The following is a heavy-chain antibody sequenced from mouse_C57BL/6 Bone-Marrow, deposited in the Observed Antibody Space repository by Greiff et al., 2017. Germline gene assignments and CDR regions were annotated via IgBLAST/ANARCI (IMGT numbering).Heavy chain of an antibody. CDR3: ARPSNWDGFAY. V-gene: IGHV14-3*01. D-gene: IGHD4-1*01. CDR2: IDPANGNT. J-gene: IGHJ3*01. CDR1: GFNIKNTY. Sequence: EVQRVESVAELVRPGASVKLSCTASGFNIKNTYMHWVKQSPEQGLEWIGMIDPANGNTKYAPKFQGKATITADTSSNTAYLQLSSLTSEDTAIYYCARPSNWDGFAYWGQGTLVTVSA.